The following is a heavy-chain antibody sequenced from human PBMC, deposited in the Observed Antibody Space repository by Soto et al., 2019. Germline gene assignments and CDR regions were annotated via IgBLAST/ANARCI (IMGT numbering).Heavy chain of an antibody. V-gene: IGHV3-48*03. CDR3: ARDRQVFGVVNLFDY. CDR1: GFTFSSYE. J-gene: IGHJ4*02. D-gene: IGHD3-3*01. CDR2: ISSSGSTI. Sequence: LRLSCAASGFTFSSYEMNWVRQAPGKGLEWVSYISSSGSTIYYADSVKGRFTISRDNAKNSLYLQMNSLRAEDTAVYYCARDRQVFGVVNLFDYWGQGTQVTVSS.